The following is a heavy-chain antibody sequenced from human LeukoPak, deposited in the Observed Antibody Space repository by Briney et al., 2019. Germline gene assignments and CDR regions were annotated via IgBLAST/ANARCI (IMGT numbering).Heavy chain of an antibody. CDR3: AGHIHSAWFGF. Sequence: GESLKISCETSGYSFTTYWIGWVRQRPGTGLEWVGAIYPDDSDTRYSPSFQGQVAISADKSITTVYLQWSSLKASDTAMYYCAGHIHSAWFGFWGQGSLVTVSS. D-gene: IGHD2-21*01. CDR1: GYSFTTYW. J-gene: IGHJ4*02. V-gene: IGHV5-51*01. CDR2: IYPDDSDT.